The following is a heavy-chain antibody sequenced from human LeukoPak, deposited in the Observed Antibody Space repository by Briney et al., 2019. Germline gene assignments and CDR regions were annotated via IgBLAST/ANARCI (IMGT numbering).Heavy chain of an antibody. CDR2: ISNSGGAI. D-gene: IGHD1-26*01. Sequence: GGSLRLSCAASGFTFSDYYMSWIRQAPGKGLEWVSYISNSGGAIYYADSVKGRFTISRDNAMSSLFLQMNSLRAEDTAVYYCARVRGSYSSDSWGQGTLVTVSS. CDR1: GFTFSDYY. V-gene: IGHV3-11*04. J-gene: IGHJ4*02. CDR3: ARVRGSYSSDS.